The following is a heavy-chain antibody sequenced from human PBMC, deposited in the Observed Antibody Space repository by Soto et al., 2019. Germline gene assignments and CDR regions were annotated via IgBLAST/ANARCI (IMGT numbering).Heavy chain of an antibody. CDR3: ARRWGTYFDY. CDR1: GGSISSYY. Sequence: QVQLQESGPGLVKPSETLSLTCTVSGGSISSYYWSWIRQPPGKGLEWIGYIYYSGSTNYNPSLKSRVTISVDTSKNQFSLKLSSVTAADTAVDYCARRWGTYFDYWGQGTLVTVSS. CDR2: IYYSGST. J-gene: IGHJ4*02. V-gene: IGHV4-59*01. D-gene: IGHD7-27*01.